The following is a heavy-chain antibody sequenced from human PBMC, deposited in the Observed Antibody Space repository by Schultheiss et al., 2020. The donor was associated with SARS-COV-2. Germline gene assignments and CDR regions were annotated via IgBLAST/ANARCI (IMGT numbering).Heavy chain of an antibody. CDR3: AREYCGGGRCYGWYYLEV. D-gene: IGHD2-15*01. J-gene: IGHJ6*03. CDR1: GFTFSSYS. Sequence: GGSLRLSCAASGFTFSSYSMNWVRQAPGKGLEWVSYISSSSSTIYYADSVKGRFTISRENAKNSLHLQMNSLRDEDTAVYYCAREYCGGGRCYGWYYLEVWGKGTTVTVSS. CDR2: ISSSSSTI. V-gene: IGHV3-48*02.